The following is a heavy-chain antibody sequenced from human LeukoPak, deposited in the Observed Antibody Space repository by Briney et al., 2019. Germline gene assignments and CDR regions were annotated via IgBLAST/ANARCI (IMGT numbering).Heavy chain of an antibody. J-gene: IGHJ4*02. CDR3: ATGWPRGYGSGSYYDY. CDR1: GYTLTELS. CDR2: FDPEDGET. Sequence: ASVNVSCKVSGYTLTELSMHWVRQAPGKGLEWMGGFDPEDGETIYAQKFQGRVTMTEDTSTDTAYMELSSLRSEDTAVYYCATGWPRGYGSGSYYDYWGQGTLVTVSS. D-gene: IGHD3-10*01. V-gene: IGHV1-24*01.